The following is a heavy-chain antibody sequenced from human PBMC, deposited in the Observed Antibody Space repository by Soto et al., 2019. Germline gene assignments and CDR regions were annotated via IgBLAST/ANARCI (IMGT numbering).Heavy chain of an antibody. V-gene: IGHV1-18*01. CDR2: ISPYNGNT. Sequence: ASVKVSCKASGYTFTSYGISWVRQAPGQGLEWMGWISPYNGNTNYAQKLQGRVTMTTDTSTSTAYMELSSLRSEDTAVYYCASPRLRYYYYGMDVWGQGTTVTVSS. J-gene: IGHJ6*02. CDR1: GYTFTSYG. CDR3: ASPRLRYYYYGMDV.